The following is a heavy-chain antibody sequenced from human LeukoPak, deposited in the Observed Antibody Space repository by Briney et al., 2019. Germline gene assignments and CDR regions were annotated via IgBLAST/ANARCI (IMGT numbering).Heavy chain of an antibody. CDR2: ISSSSSTI. J-gene: IGHJ4*02. Sequence: GGSLRLSCAASGFTFSSYSMNWVRQAPGKGLGWVSYISSSSSTIYYADSVEGRFTISRDNAKNSLYLQMNSLRAEDTAVYYCARESDYDFWSGYYMDYWGQGTLVTVSS. CDR3: ARESDYDFWSGYYMDY. V-gene: IGHV3-48*04. D-gene: IGHD3-3*01. CDR1: GFTFSSYS.